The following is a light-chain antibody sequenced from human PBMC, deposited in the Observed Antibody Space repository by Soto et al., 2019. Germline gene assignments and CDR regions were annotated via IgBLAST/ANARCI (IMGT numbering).Light chain of an antibody. CDR3: QQRSTWPIT. CDR1: QSVSTY. Sequence: EIVLTQSPATLSLSPGESVTLSCRTSQSVSTYFAWYQQKPGRAPRLLIYDASNRATGIPARFIGSGSGTDFTLPISSLEPEDFAVYYCQQRSTWPITFGQGTRLEIK. V-gene: IGKV3-11*01. J-gene: IGKJ5*01. CDR2: DAS.